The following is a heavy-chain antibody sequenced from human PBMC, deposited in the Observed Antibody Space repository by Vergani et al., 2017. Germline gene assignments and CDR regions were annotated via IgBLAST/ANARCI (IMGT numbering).Heavy chain of an antibody. J-gene: IGHJ4*02. CDR1: GDSINSSTYY. D-gene: IGHD5-24*01. CDR2: VYYTGST. CDR3: GTQAGGYNFGQNFDH. Sequence: QLQLQESGPGLVKPSETLSLTCTVSGDSINSSTYYWGWIRQTPEKGLEWIGSVYYTGSTYYNPSLQSRVAISVDTSKNPFSMELTSVTAPDTAAYFCGTQAGGYNFGQNFDHWGQGTQVTVSS. V-gene: IGHV4-39*01.